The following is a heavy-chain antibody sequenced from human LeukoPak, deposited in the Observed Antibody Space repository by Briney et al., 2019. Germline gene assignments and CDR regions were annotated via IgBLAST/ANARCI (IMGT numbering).Heavy chain of an antibody. V-gene: IGHV5-51*01. D-gene: IGHD3-22*01. CDR2: IYPGDSDT. CDR1: GYSFTSYW. Sequence: GESLKISCKGSGYSFTSYWIGCVRQMPGKGLEWMGIIYPGDSDTRYSPSFQGQVTISADKSISTAYLQWRSLKASDSAMYYCARLPRQGSSGLGWLDPWGQGTLVTVSS. CDR3: ARLPRQGSSGLGWLDP. J-gene: IGHJ5*02.